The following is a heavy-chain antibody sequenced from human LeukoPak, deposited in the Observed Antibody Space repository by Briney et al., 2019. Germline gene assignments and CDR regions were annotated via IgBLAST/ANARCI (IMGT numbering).Heavy chain of an antibody. Sequence: SETLSLTCTVSGDSISSHYWSWIRQPPGKGLEWIGYIYDSGSTNYNPSLKSRVTISVDTSKNQFSLKLSSVTAADTAVYYCARAPDFDWLTPSYYMDVWGKGTTVIVSS. V-gene: IGHV4-59*11. D-gene: IGHD3-9*01. CDR2: IYDSGST. CDR3: ARAPDFDWLTPSYYMDV. CDR1: GDSISSHY. J-gene: IGHJ6*03.